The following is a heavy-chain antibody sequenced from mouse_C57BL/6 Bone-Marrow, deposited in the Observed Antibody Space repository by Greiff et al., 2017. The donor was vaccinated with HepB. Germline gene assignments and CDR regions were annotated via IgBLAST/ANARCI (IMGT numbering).Heavy chain of an antibody. J-gene: IGHJ2*01. CDR1: GYTFTSYG. V-gene: IGHV1-81*01. Sequence: VKLVESGAELARPGASVKLSCKASGYTFTSYGISWVKQSTGQGLEWIGEIYPRSGNTYYNEKFKGKATLTADKSSSTAYMELRSLTSEDSAVYFCARWITTVVAFDYWGQGTTLTVSS. D-gene: IGHD1-1*01. CDR3: ARWITTVVAFDY. CDR2: IYPRSGNT.